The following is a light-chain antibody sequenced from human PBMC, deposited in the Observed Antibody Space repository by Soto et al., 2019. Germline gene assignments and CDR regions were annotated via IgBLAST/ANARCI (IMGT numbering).Light chain of an antibody. V-gene: IGKV1-39*01. CDR1: QSISSY. CDR3: QQYGSSPRT. Sequence: DIQMAQSPSSLSASVGDRVTITCRASQSISSYLNWYQQKPGKAPKLLIYAASSLQSGVPSRFSGSGSGTDFTLTIYRLEPEDFAVYYCQQYGSSPRTFGQGTKVDIK. CDR2: AAS. J-gene: IGKJ1*01.